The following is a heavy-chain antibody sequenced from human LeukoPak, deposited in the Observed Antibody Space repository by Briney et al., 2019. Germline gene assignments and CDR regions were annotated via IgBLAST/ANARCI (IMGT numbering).Heavy chain of an antibody. V-gene: IGHV1-18*01. J-gene: IGHJ1*01. CDR1: GYTFTSYG. CDR2: ISAYNGNT. Sequence: ASVKVSCKASGYTFTSYGISWVRQAPGQGLEWMGWISAYNGNTNYAQKLQGRVTMTTDTSTTTAYMELSSLRSEDTAVYYCARGSSSSWYEGHFQHWGQGTLVTVSP. CDR3: ARGSSSSWYEGHFQH. D-gene: IGHD6-13*01.